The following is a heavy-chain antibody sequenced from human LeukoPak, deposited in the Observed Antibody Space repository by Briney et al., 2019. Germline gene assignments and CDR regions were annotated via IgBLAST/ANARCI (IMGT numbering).Heavy chain of an antibody. CDR3: ARDDGAGGPFDY. V-gene: IGHV3-66*01. CDR2: VYSGSNT. J-gene: IGHJ4*02. Sequence: PGGSLRLSCAVSGFTVSSNYMNWVRQAPGKGLEWVSIVYSGSNTYYADSVKGRFTISRDNPKNTLYLQMNSLRAEDTAVYYCARDDGAGGPFDYWGQGTLVSVSS. D-gene: IGHD3-10*01. CDR1: GFTVSSNY.